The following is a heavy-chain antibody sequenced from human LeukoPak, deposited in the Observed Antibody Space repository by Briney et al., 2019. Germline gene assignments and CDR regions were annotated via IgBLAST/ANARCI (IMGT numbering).Heavy chain of an antibody. D-gene: IGHD1-26*01. CDR3: ARTRSFRAWELLDFYFDY. J-gene: IGHJ4*02. CDR2: ISYDGSNK. Sequence: GGSLRLSCAASGFTFSSYTLSWVRQAPGKGLEWVAVISYDGSNKYYADSVKGRFTISRDNSKNTLYLQMNSLRAEDTAVYYCARTRSFRAWELLDFYFDYWGQGTLVTVSS. CDR1: GFTFSSYT. V-gene: IGHV3-30-3*01.